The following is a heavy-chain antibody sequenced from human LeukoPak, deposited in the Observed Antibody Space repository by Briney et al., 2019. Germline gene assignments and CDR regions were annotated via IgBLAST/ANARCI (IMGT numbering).Heavy chain of an antibody. V-gene: IGHV3-33*08. D-gene: IGHD3-16*01. J-gene: IGHJ3*02. CDR3: ARYLGGRNAFDI. Sequence: GGSLRLSCAASGFTVSSNYMNWVRQAPGKGLEWVAVIWYDGSKTYYADSVKGRFTISRDNSKDTLYLQMSSLRVEDTAAYYCARYLGGRNAFDIWGQGTMVTVSS. CDR1: GFTVSSNY. CDR2: IWYDGSKT.